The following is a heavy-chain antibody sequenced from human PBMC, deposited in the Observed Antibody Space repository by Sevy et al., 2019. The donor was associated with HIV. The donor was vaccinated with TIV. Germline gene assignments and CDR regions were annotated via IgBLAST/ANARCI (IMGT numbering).Heavy chain of an antibody. J-gene: IGHJ4*02. D-gene: IGHD3-3*01. Sequence: GGSLRLSCAASGFTFSNAWMSWVRQAPGKGLEWVGRIKSKTDGGTTDYAAPVKGRFTISRDDSKNTLYLQMNSLKTEDTAVYYCTTDAKYDFWSGYYLFDYWGKGTLVTVSS. CDR1: GFTFSNAW. CDR2: IKSKTDGGTT. V-gene: IGHV3-15*01. CDR3: TTDAKYDFWSGYYLFDY.